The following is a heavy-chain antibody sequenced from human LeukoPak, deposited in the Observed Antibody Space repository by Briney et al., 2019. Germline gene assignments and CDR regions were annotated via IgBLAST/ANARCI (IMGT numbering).Heavy chain of an antibody. V-gene: IGHV5-51*01. J-gene: IGHJ3*02. CDR1: GYSFTSNW. CDR2: IYPGDSDT. CDR3: ASSTTLYYDFWSGYNGANAFDI. Sequence: GESLKISCKGSGYSFTSNWIAWVRQMPGKGLEWMGIIYPGDSDTRYSPSFQGQVTISVDKSISTAYLQWSSLKASDTAMYYCASSTTLYYDFWSGYNGANAFDIWGQGTMVTVSS. D-gene: IGHD3-3*01.